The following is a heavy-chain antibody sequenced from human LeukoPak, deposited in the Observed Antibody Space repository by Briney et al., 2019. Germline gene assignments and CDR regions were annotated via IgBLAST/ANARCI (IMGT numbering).Heavy chain of an antibody. J-gene: IGHJ3*02. CDR3: ARPSYCSSTSCQPPNDAFDI. CDR2: IYYSGST. D-gene: IGHD2-2*01. V-gene: IGHV4-39*01. Sequence: PSETLSLTCTVSGGSISSSSYYWGWIRQPPGKGLEWIGSIYYSGSTYYNPSLKSRVTISVDTSKNQFSLKLSSVTAADTAVYYCARPSYCSSTSCQPPNDAFDIWGQGTMVTVSS. CDR1: GGSISSSSYY.